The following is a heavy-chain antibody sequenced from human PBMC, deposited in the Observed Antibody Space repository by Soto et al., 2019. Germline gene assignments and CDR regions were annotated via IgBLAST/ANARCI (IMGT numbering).Heavy chain of an antibody. CDR2: ISGSGGST. Sequence: EVQLLESGGGLVQPGGSLRLSCAASGFTFSSYAMSWVRQAPGKGLEWVSAISGSGGSTYYADSVKGRFTISRDNSKNTLYLHMNSLRAEDTAVYYCAKDPSDFWSGLPIYYYYGMDVWGQGTTVTASS. J-gene: IGHJ6*02. V-gene: IGHV3-23*01. CDR1: GFTFSSYA. CDR3: AKDPSDFWSGLPIYYYYGMDV. D-gene: IGHD3-3*01.